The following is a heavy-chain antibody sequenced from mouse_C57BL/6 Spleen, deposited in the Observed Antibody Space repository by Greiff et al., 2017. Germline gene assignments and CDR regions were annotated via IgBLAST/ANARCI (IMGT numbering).Heavy chain of an antibody. CDR2: INPNNGGT. V-gene: IGHV1-26*01. D-gene: IGHD3-3*01. CDR1: GYTFTDYY. J-gene: IGHJ4*01. CDR3: ARMKRTRDSYYAMDY. Sequence: VQLQQSGPELVKPGASVKISCKASGYTFTDYYMNWVKQSHGKSLEWIGDINPNNGGTSYNQKFKGKATLTVDKSSSTAYMELRSLTSEDSAVYYCARMKRTRDSYYAMDYWGQGTSVTVSS.